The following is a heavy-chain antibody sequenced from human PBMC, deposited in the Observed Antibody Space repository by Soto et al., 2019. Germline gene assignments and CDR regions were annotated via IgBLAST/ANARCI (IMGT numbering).Heavy chain of an antibody. Sequence: ASVKVSCKASGYTFTSYDINWVRQATGQGLEWMGWMNPNSGNTGYAQKFQGRVTMTRNTSISTAYMELSSLRSEDTAVYYCARRDSGRYYYGSGSSDYWGQGTLVTVSS. CDR1: GYTFTSYD. V-gene: IGHV1-8*01. J-gene: IGHJ4*02. CDR3: ARRDSGRYYYGSGSSDY. D-gene: IGHD3-10*01. CDR2: MNPNSGNT.